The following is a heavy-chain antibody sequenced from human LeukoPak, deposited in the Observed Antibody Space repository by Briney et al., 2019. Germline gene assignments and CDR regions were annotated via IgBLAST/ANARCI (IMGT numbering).Heavy chain of an antibody. D-gene: IGHD3-22*01. CDR2: ISSSGSTI. V-gene: IGHV3-48*03. J-gene: IGHJ1*01. CDR3: ANDDSSGYYFVLADHLYFQH. CDR1: GFTFSCYE. Sequence: GGSLRLSCAASGFTFSCYEMNWVRQAPGKGLEWVSYISSSGSTIYYADSVKGRFTISRDNSKNTLYLQMNSLRAEDTAVYYCANDDSSGYYFVLADHLYFQHWGQGTLVTVSS.